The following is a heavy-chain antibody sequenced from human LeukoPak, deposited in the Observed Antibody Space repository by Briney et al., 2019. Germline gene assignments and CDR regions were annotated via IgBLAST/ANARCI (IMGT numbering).Heavy chain of an antibody. CDR2: ISGSSSST. Sequence: GGSLRLSCAASGFTFSTYAMNWVRQAPGKGLEWVSAISGSSSSTYYADSVKGRFTVSRDNSKNTVYLQMGSLREGDMAVYYCARTQQWLATGGWYWFDTWGQGTLVTVSS. J-gene: IGHJ5*02. CDR3: ARTQQWLATGGWYWFDT. D-gene: IGHD6-19*01. V-gene: IGHV3-23*01. CDR1: GFTFSTYA.